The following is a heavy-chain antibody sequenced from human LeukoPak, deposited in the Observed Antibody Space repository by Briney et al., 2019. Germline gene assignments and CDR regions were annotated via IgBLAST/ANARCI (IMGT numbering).Heavy chain of an antibody. CDR2: IYYSGST. V-gene: IGHV4-31*03. D-gene: IGHD5-24*01. Sequence: PSETLSLTCTVSGGSISNAAYYWSWVRRHPGKGLEWIGHIYYSGSTYYNPSLKSRVIISVDTSKNQFSLEVSSVTAADMAVYYCARVEAATTNPRFGYWGQGTLVTVSS. CDR1: GGSISNAAYY. J-gene: IGHJ4*02. CDR3: ARVEAATTNPRFGY.